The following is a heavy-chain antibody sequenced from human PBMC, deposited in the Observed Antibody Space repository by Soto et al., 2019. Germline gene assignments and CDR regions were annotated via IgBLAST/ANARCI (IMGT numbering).Heavy chain of an antibody. CDR2: ISAYNGNT. Sequence: ASVKVSCKASGYTFTSYGISWVRQAPGQGLEWMGWISAYNGNTNYAQKLQGRVTMTTDTSTSTAYMELRSLRSDDTAVYYCARSAQGYCTNGVCYREYYYYYGMDVWGQGTTVNV. J-gene: IGHJ6*02. V-gene: IGHV1-18*04. CDR3: ARSAQGYCTNGVCYREYYYYYGMDV. CDR1: GYTFTSYG. D-gene: IGHD2-8*01.